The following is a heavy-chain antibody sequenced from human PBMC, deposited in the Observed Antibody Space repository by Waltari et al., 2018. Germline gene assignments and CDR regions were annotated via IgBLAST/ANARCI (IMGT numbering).Heavy chain of an antibody. CDR2: VRAYNGTP. CDR1: GYTFTSDG. Sequence: QVQLVQSGAEVKKPGASVKVSCKASGYTFTSDGISWVRQAPGQGLGWMGWVRAYNGTPNLAPKLQGRVTMTTDTSTSTAYMELRSLRSDDTAVYYCARDSDIAAAGKFDYWGQGTLVTVSS. D-gene: IGHD6-13*01. J-gene: IGHJ4*02. V-gene: IGHV1-18*01. CDR3: ARDSDIAAAGKFDY.